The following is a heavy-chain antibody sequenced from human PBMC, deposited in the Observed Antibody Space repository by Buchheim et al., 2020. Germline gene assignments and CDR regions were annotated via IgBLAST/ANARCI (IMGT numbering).Heavy chain of an antibody. V-gene: IGHV3-30-3*01. CDR1: GFTFSSYA. Sequence: QVQLVESGGGVVQPGRSLRLSCAASGFTFSSYAMHWVRQAPGKGLEWVAVISYDGSNNYYADSVKGRFTIPRDDSKHTLYLQMNSLRAEDTAVYYCAGSGSHAGFDSWGQGTL. J-gene: IGHJ4*02. D-gene: IGHD1-26*01. CDR3: AGSGSHAGFDS. CDR2: ISYDGSNN.